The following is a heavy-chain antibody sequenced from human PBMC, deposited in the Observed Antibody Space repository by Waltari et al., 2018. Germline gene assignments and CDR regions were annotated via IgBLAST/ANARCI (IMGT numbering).Heavy chain of an antibody. CDR1: GYSISSGYY. V-gene: IGHV4-38-2*01. CDR3: ARQGYCTGGVCRNWFDP. D-gene: IGHD2-8*02. Sequence: QVQLQESGPGLVKPSETLSLTCAVSGYSISSGYYWGWIRQPPGKGLEWIGSIYHSGSTYYNPSLKSRVTISVDTSKNQFSLKLSSVTAADTAVYYCARQGYCTGGVCRNWFDPWGQGTLVTVSS. J-gene: IGHJ5*02. CDR2: IYHSGST.